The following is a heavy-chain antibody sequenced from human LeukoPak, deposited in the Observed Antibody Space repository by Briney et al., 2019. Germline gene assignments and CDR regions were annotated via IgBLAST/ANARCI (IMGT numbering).Heavy chain of an antibody. J-gene: IGHJ4*02. CDR1: GGSISSYY. CDR3: ARARSGLDY. Sequence: SETLSLTCTVSGGSISSYYWSWIRQPPGKGLEWIGNIYYSGSTDYNPSLKSRVTISVDTSKNQFSLKLSSVTAADTAVYYCARARSGLDYWGQGTLVTVYS. D-gene: IGHD3-10*01. CDR2: IYYSGST. V-gene: IGHV4-59*01.